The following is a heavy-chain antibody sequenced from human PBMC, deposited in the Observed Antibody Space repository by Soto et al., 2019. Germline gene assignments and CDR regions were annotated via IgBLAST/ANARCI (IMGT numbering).Heavy chain of an antibody. CDR1: GFTFSSYA. J-gene: IGHJ4*02. Sequence: EVQLLESGGGLVQPGGSLRLSCAASGFTFSSYAMSWVRQAPGKGLEWVSVISGSGSSTYYADSVKGRFTISRDNSKKTLYVQMNSLRAEDTAVYYWAKMSDFWSGSPTYHFDYWGQGTQVTVSS. CDR3: AKMSDFWSGSPTYHFDY. V-gene: IGHV3-23*01. CDR2: ISGSGSST. D-gene: IGHD3-3*01.